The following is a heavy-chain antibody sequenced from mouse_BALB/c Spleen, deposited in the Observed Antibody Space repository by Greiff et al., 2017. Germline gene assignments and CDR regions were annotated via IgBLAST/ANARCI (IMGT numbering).Heavy chain of an antibody. V-gene: IGHV10-1*02. CDR2: IRSKSNNYAT. J-gene: IGHJ4*01. CDR1: GFTFNTYA. D-gene: IGHD1-1*01. Sequence: EVMLVESGGGLVQPKGSLKLSCAASGFTFNTYAMNWVRQAPGKGLEWVARIRSKSNNYATYYADSVKDRFTISRDDSQSMLYLQMNNLKTEDTAMYYCVRQKVANAMDYWGQGTSVTVSS. CDR3: VRQKVANAMDY.